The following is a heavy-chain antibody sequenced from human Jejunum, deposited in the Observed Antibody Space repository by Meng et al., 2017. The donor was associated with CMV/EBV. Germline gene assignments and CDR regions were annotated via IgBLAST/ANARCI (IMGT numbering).Heavy chain of an antibody. CDR1: GDSISSYY. CDR3: ARGPGASTREGFDY. CDR2: FYTSDTY. D-gene: IGHD1-26*01. V-gene: IGHV4-4*07. Sequence: QVQLQESGPGLVKPSETLSLTCTVSGDSISSYYWSWIRQPAGKGLEWIGRFYTSDTYNYHPSLNSRLTMSLDTSKNQFSLNLSSVTAADTAIYYCARGPGASTREGFDYWGQGTLVTVSS. J-gene: IGHJ4*02.